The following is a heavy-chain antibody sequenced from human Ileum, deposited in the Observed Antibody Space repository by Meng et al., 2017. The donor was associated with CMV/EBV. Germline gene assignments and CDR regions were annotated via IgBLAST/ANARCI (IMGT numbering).Heavy chain of an antibody. Sequence: QVVLQGAGAGQARPSVTLSRKSSVFRVSYRYLHWVRQAHGHAIGWMGWITPYNGNFTYAQHFQNNLTITRAPSLSPVYMELTGLTSGDSAIYYCVTSSLNGGQHHFDSWGQGTLVTVSS. CDR1: VFRVSYRY. CDR3: VTSSLNGGQHHFDS. CDR2: ITPYNGNF. V-gene: IGHV1-45*02. J-gene: IGHJ4*02.